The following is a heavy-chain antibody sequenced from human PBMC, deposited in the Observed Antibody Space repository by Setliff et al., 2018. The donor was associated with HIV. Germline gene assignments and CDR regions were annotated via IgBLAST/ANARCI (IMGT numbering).Heavy chain of an antibody. V-gene: IGHV3-21*01. D-gene: IGHD4-4*01. Sequence: LRLSCAASGFTFSDYSMNWVRQAPGKGLEWVSAISDSGDNTYYADSVKGRFTISRDNAKNSLYLQMSSLRAEDTAVYYCAREIRAGNYPPYNYYFYMDVWGKGTTVTVSS. CDR1: GFTFSDYS. CDR3: AREIRAGNYPPYNYYFYMDV. CDR2: ISDSGDNT. J-gene: IGHJ6*03.